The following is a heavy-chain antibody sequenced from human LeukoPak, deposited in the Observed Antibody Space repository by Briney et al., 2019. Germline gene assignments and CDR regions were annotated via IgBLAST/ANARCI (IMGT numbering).Heavy chain of an antibody. J-gene: IGHJ3*02. CDR1: GFTFSMYA. CDR3: AREIPTNWGSNAVGNAFDI. V-gene: IGHV3-23*01. D-gene: IGHD7-27*01. Sequence: PGGSLRLSCTTSGFTFSMYAMSWVRQAPGKGLEWVSVVSGAGGGTYYADSVKGRFTISRDNSKNTLHLQMNSLRAEDTAVYYCAREIPTNWGSNAVGNAFDIWGQGTMVTVSS. CDR2: VSGAGGGT.